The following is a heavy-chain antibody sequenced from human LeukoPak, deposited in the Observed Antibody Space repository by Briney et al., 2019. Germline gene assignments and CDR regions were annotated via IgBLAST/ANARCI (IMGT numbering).Heavy chain of an antibody. Sequence: PGGSLRLSCAASGFHISSDWMSWVRQAPGKGLEWVANIKQDGSEKYYVDSVKGRFTISRDNAKNSLYLQMNSLRAEDTAVYYCARVSEVAAAGTGFGDWFDPWGQGTLVTVSS. J-gene: IGHJ5*02. CDR3: ARVSEVAAAGTGFGDWFDP. D-gene: IGHD6-13*01. CDR2: IKQDGSEK. V-gene: IGHV3-7*05. CDR1: GFHISSDW.